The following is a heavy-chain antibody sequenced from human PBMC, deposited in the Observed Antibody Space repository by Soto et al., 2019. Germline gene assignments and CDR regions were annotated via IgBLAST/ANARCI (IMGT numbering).Heavy chain of an antibody. CDR2: IYYSGST. J-gene: IGHJ6*03. V-gene: IGHV4-39*01. CDR3: ARHNNSSYYMDV. Sequence: QPLGKGLEWTGSIYYSGSTYYNPSLKSRVTISVDTSKNQFSLKLSSVTAADTAVYYCARHNNSSYYMDVWGKGTTVTVSS.